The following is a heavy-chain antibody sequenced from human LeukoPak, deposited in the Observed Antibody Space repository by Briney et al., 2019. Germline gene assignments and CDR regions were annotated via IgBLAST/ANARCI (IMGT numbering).Heavy chain of an antibody. V-gene: IGHV4-34*01. CDR2: INHSGST. CDR1: GGSFSGYY. J-gene: IGHJ5*02. CDR3: ARGEYYDFWRGGNWFGP. D-gene: IGHD3-3*01. Sequence: PSETLSLTCAVYGGSFSGYYWSWIRQPPGKGLEWIGEINHSGSTNYNPSLKSRVTISVDTSKKQFSLKLTSVTAADTAVYFCARGEYYDFWRGGNWFGPWGQGTLVTVSS.